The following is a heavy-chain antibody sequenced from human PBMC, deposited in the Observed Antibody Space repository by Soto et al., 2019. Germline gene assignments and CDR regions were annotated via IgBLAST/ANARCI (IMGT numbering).Heavy chain of an antibody. V-gene: IGHV3-23*01. J-gene: IGHJ3*02. D-gene: IGHD3-3*01. Sequence: EVQLLESGGGLVQPGGSLRLSCAASGFTFSSYAMSWVRQAPGKGLEWVSAISGSGGSTYYADSVKGRFTISRDNSKNTLYLQMNSLRAEDTAVYYCAKGIVTMFGVVSPDAFDIWGQGTMVTVSS. CDR1: GFTFSSYA. CDR3: AKGIVTMFGVVSPDAFDI. CDR2: ISGSGGST.